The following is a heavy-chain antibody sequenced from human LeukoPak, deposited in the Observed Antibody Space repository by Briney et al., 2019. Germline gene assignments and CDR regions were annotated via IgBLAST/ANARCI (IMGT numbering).Heavy chain of an antibody. CDR2: IYYSGST. J-gene: IGHJ4*02. D-gene: IGHD6-13*01. V-gene: IGHV4-59*08. CDR3: ARHEGYSSSQPFGY. CDR1: GGSISSYY. Sequence: SETLSLTCTVSGGSISSYYWSWIRQPPGKGLEWIGYIYYSGSTNYNPSLKSRVTVSVDTSKNQFSLKLSSVTAADTAVYYCARHEGYSSSQPFGYWGQGTLVTVSS.